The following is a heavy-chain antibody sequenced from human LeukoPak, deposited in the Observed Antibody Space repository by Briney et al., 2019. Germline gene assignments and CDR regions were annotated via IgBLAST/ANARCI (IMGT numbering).Heavy chain of an antibody. V-gene: IGHV4-39*01. Sequence: SETLSLTCTVSGGSISSSSYYWGWIRQPPGKGLEWIGSIHYSGNTDYSPSLKSRVTISVDTSKNQFCLELRSVTAADTAVYYCARHVGSSRYYFDYWGQGTLVTVSS. J-gene: IGHJ4*02. CDR3: ARHVGSSRYYFDY. CDR1: GGSISSSSYY. CDR2: IHYSGNT. D-gene: IGHD6-13*01.